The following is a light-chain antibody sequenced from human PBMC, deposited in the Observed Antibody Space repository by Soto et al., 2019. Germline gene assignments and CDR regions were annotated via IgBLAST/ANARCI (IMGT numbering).Light chain of an antibody. V-gene: IGLV2-14*01. Sequence: QSALTQPASESGSPGQSITISCTGTSSNVGGYNYVSWYQQHPGKAPKLMIYEVSNRPSGVSNRFSGSKSGNTASLTISGLQAEDEADYYCSSYTSSSTLVFGTGIKVTVL. J-gene: IGLJ1*01. CDR3: SSYTSSSTLV. CDR2: EVS. CDR1: SSNVGGYNY.